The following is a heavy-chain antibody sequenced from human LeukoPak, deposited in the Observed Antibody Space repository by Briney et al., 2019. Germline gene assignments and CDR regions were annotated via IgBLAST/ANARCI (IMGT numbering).Heavy chain of an antibody. J-gene: IGHJ5*02. V-gene: IGHV4-38-2*01. D-gene: IGHD1-26*01. CDR1: GYSISSNYY. Sequence: SETLSLTCAVSGYSISSNYYWGWLRQPPGKGLEWIGSIFHSGSTYNNPPLKSRATISVDSYKNQFSLKLSSVAAADTAVYYCARCSGSYGAFWFDPWGQGTLVTVSS. CDR3: ARCSGSYGAFWFDP. CDR2: IFHSGST.